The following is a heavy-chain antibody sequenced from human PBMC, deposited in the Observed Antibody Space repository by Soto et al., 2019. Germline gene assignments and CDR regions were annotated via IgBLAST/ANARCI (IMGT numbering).Heavy chain of an antibody. Sequence: NPSETLSLTCAGCGGSISSSNCWSWVRQPPGKGLEWIGEIYHSVSTNYNPSLKSRVTISVDKSKNRFSLKLSSVTAADTAVYYCARGGSSSWYLYRWFDPWGQGTLVPV. CDR3: ARGGSSSWYLYRWFDP. V-gene: IGHV4-4*02. D-gene: IGHD6-13*01. CDR1: GGSISSSNC. CDR2: IYHSVST. J-gene: IGHJ5*02.